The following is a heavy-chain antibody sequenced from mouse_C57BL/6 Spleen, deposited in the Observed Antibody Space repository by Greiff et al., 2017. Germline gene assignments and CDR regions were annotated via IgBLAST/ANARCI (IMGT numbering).Heavy chain of an antibody. D-gene: IGHD1-1*01. Sequence: VQLQQSGPELVKPGASVKLSCKASGYTFTSYDINWVKQRPGQGLEWIGWIYPRVGSTKYNEKFKGKATLTVDTSSSTAYMELHSLTSEDSAVYFCARSYGSFYFDYWGQGTTLTVSS. J-gene: IGHJ2*01. CDR1: GYTFTSYD. CDR2: IYPRVGST. CDR3: ARSYGSFYFDY. V-gene: IGHV1-85*01.